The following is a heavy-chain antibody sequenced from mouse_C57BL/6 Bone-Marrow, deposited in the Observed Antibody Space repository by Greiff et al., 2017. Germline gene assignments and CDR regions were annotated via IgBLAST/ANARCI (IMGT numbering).Heavy chain of an antibody. Sequence: EVQVVESGGGLVKPGGSLKLSCAASGFTFSDYGMHWVRQAPEKGLEWVAYISSGSSTIYYADTVKGRFTISRDNAKNTLFLQMTSLRSEDTAMYYCARNRDYYGSSYGYFDVSGTGTTVTVSS. CDR1: GFTFSDYG. D-gene: IGHD1-1*01. J-gene: IGHJ1*03. CDR2: ISSGSSTI. V-gene: IGHV5-17*01. CDR3: ARNRDYYGSSYGYFDV.